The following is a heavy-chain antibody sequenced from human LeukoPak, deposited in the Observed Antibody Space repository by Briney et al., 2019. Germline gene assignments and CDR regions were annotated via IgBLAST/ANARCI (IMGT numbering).Heavy chain of an antibody. CDR1: GFTFSSYA. V-gene: IGHV3-23*01. J-gene: IGHJ4*02. D-gene: IGHD3-16*01. CDR2: XSGSGGST. CDR3: AKATWGXXXXXVLDY. Sequence: PGGSLRLSCAASGFTFSSYAMSWVRQAPGKGLEWVSAXSGSGGSTYXADSVKGRFTISRDNSKNTLYLQMNSLRAEDTAVYYCAKATWGXXXXXVLDYWGQGTLVTVSS.